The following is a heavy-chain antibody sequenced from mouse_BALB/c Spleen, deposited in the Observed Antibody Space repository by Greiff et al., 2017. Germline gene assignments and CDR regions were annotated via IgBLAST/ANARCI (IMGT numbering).Heavy chain of an antibody. V-gene: IGHV5-6-5*01. CDR2: ISSGGST. CDR1: GFTFSSYA. D-gene: IGHD1-2*01. Sequence: EVKVEESGGGLVKPGGSLKLSCAASGFTFSSYAMSWVRQTPEKRLEWVASISSGGSTYYPDSVKGRFTISRDNARNILYLQMSSLRSEDTAMYYCARGAFITTAPFDYWGQGTTLTVSS. CDR3: ARGAFITTAPFDY. J-gene: IGHJ2*01.